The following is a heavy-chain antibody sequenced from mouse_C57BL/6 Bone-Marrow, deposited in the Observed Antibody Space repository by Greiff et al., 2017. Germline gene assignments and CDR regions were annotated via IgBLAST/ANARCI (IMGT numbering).Heavy chain of an antibody. Sequence: VQLQESGPELVKPGASVKISCKASGYAFSSSWMNWVKQRPGKGLVWIGRIYPGDGDTNYNGKFKGKATLTADKSSSTAYMQLSSLTSEDSAVYFCARDPHYYGSSSHWYFDVWGTGTTVTVSS. J-gene: IGHJ1*03. CDR3: ARDPHYYGSSSHWYFDV. V-gene: IGHV1-82*01. D-gene: IGHD1-1*01. CDR1: GYAFSSSW. CDR2: IYPGDGDT.